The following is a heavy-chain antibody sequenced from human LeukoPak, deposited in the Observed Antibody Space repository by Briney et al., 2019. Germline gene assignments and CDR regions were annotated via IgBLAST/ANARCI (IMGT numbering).Heavy chain of an antibody. CDR1: GASTSSVDYY. V-gene: IGHV4-30-4*01. CDR2: IYHNGNT. Sequence: SQTLSLTCTVSGASTSSVDYYWTWIRQTPGEGLEWIGFIYHNGNTQYNPSLKSAITISIDTSKNQFSLTLSSVTAADTAVYYCASVRLEKVRAYYGMDVWGQGTTVTVSS. CDR3: ASVRLEKVRAYYGMDV. D-gene: IGHD2-2*01. J-gene: IGHJ6*02.